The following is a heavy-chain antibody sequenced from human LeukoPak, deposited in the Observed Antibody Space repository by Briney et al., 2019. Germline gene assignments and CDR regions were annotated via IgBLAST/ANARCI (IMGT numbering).Heavy chain of an antibody. CDR2: ISWDGDST. D-gene: IGHD3-22*01. CDR1: GFTFDDYA. V-gene: IGHV3-43D*03. Sequence: GGSLRLSCAASGFTFDDYAMHWVRQAPGKGLECVSLISWDGDSTYYSDSVKGRFTISRDNNKNSLYLQMNSLRTEDTALYYCATAPYDSIGIFGYWGQGILVTVSS. J-gene: IGHJ4*02. CDR3: ATAPYDSIGIFGY.